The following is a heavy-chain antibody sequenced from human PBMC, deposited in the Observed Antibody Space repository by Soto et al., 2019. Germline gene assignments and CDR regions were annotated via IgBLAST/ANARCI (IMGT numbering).Heavy chain of an antibody. V-gene: IGHV4-34*01. D-gene: IGHD3-10*01. CDR2: INHSGST. J-gene: IGHJ6*02. CDR3: ARGPTMVRGVIITDYYYYGMDV. Sequence: SETLSLTCAVYGGSFSGYYWSWIRQPPGKGLEWIGEINHSGSTNYNPSLKSRVTISVDTSKNQFSLKLSSVTAADTAVYYCARGPTMVRGVIITDYYYYGMDVWGQGTTVTVSS. CDR1: GGSFSGYY.